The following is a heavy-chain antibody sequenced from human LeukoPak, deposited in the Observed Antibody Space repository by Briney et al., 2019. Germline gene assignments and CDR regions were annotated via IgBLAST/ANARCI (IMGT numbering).Heavy chain of an antibody. CDR1: GFTFNTYG. J-gene: IGHJ6*02. CDR2: IWYDGSDK. D-gene: IGHD2-15*01. Sequence: GRSLRLSRAASGFTFNTYGMNWVRQAPGKGLEWVAIIWYDGSDKYYAESVKGRFTISRDNSKNTMYLQVNSLRAEDTAVYYCARVGCTGGSCLAYNYYAMDVWGQGTTVTVSS. CDR3: ARVGCTGGSCLAYNYYAMDV. V-gene: IGHV3-33*01.